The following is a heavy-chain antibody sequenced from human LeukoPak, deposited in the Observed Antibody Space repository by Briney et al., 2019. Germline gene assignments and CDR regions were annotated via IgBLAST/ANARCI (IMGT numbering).Heavy chain of an antibody. J-gene: IGHJ5*02. CDR1: GGSFSNHY. V-gene: IGHV4-59*11. Sequence: PSETLSFTCTVSGGSFSNHYWSWIRPPPGKGLEWIGYIYHTVSTNYNPSLKSRATISVDTSKNQFSLKLSSVTAADTALYYCARGNYVDWFDPWGQGTQVTVSS. D-gene: IGHD1-7*01. CDR3: ARGNYVDWFDP. CDR2: IYHTVST.